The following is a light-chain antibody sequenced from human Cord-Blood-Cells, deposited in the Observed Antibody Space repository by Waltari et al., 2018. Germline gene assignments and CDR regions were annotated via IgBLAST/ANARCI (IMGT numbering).Light chain of an antibody. J-gene: IGLJ3*02. CDR3: QSADSSGTPNWV. V-gene: IGLV3-25*03. CDR2: KDS. CDR1: ALPQQY. Sequence: SYELTQPPSVSVSPGQTARITCSGDALPQQYVHWYQQKPGQAPVLVIYKDSERPSGIPERFSGSSSGTTVTLTISGVQAEDEADYYCQSADSSGTPNWVFGGGTKLTVL.